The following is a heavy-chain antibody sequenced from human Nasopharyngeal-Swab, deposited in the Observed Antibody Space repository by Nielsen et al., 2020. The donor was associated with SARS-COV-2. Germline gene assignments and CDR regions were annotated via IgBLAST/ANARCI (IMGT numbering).Heavy chain of an antibody. J-gene: IGHJ3*02. CDR3: ARYSTDWYKGTFDI. V-gene: IGHV3-7*03. CDR2: INPDGSEK. D-gene: IGHD6-19*01. CDR1: GFTFSIYS. Sequence: GGSLRLSCAASGFTFSIYSMSWVRQAPGKGLEWVANINPDGSEKYYVDSVRGRFTISRDTAKNSLYLQMNSLRAEDTAVYYCARYSTDWYKGTFDIWGLGTMVTVSS.